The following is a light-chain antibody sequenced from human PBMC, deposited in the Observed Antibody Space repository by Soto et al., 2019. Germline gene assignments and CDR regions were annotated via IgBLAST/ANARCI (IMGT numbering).Light chain of an antibody. J-gene: IGKJ2*01. CDR3: MQSTQFPLYS. CDR2: RVS. Sequence: ENVLPQTPLSSTVTLGHPASISCTSSQGLVHSDGNTYLNWLDQRPGQPPRLLNYRVSNRVFGGPDRFSGSGTGTDFTRNISRVEAGGVGLYSCMQSTQFPLYSFGQGTRLEI. CDR1: QGLVHSDGNTY. V-gene: IGKV2-24*01.